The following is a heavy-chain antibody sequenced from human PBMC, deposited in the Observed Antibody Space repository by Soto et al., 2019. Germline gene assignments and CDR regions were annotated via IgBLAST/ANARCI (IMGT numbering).Heavy chain of an antibody. CDR2: INPSGGGT. CDR3: ARVRPYSSSWYYFDY. V-gene: IGHV1-46*01. CDR1: GYTFTSYY. D-gene: IGHD6-13*01. J-gene: IGHJ4*02. Sequence: ASVKVSCKASGYTFTSYYMHWVRQAPGQGLEWMGIINPSGGGTTYAQKFQGRVTMTRDTSTSTVYMDLSSLRSEDTAVYYCARVRPYSSSWYYFDYWGQGTMVAV.